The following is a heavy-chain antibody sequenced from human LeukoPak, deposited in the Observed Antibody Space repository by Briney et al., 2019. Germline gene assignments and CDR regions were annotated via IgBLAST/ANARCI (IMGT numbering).Heavy chain of an antibody. CDR3: ARSPSGLRDAFDI. CDR1: GYTFTSYD. D-gene: IGHD6-6*01. V-gene: IGHV1-8*01. Sequence: GASVKVSCKASGYTFTSYDINWVRQATGQGLEWMGWMNPNSGNTGYAQKFQGRVTMTRNTSISTAYMELRSLRSDDTAVYYCARSPSGLRDAFDIWGQGTMVTVSS. CDR2: MNPNSGNT. J-gene: IGHJ3*02.